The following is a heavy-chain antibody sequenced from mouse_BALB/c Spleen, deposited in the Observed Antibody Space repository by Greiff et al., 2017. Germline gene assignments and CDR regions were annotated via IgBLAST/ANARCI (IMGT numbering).Heavy chain of an antibody. Sequence: EVQLVESGGGLVKPGGSLKLSCAASGFTFSSYAMSWVRQTPEKRLEWVATISSGGSYTYYPDSVKGRFTISRDNAKNTLYLQMSSLRSEDTAMYYCARQEGLLGFAYWGQGTLVTVSA. D-gene: IGHD2-3*01. J-gene: IGHJ3*01. V-gene: IGHV5-9-3*01. CDR3: ARQEGLLGFAY. CDR2: ISSGGSYT. CDR1: GFTFSSYA.